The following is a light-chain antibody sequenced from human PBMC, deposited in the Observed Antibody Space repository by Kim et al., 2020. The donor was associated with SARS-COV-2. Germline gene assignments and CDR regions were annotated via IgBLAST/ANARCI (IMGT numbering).Light chain of an antibody. CDR1: KLGDKY. CDR3: QAWDSSTVV. CDR2: QDS. Sequence: LPPGQTASITCSGDKLGDKYACWYQQKPGQAPVLVIYQDSKRPSGIPERFSGSNSGNTATLTISGTQAMDEADYYCQAWDSSTVVFGGGTQLTVL. J-gene: IGLJ2*01. V-gene: IGLV3-1*01.